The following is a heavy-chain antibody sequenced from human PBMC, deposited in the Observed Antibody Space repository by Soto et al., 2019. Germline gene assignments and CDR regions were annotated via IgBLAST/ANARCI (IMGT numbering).Heavy chain of an antibody. D-gene: IGHD3-22*01. V-gene: IGHV3-23*01. J-gene: IGHJ4*01. CDR2: ISGSGGST. CDR3: TTDSYITSIIVRFDY. CDR1: GFTFSSYA. Sequence: GGSLRLSCAASGFTFSSYAMSWVRQAPGKGLEWVSGISGSGGSTYYADSVKGRFTISRDDSKNMVYLEMNSLKTEDTAIYYCTTDSYITSIIVRFDYWGHGTLVTVSS.